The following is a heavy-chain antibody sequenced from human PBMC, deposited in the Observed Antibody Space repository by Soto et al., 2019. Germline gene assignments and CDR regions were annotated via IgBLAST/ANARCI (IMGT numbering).Heavy chain of an antibody. CDR1: GFTFSGDW. Sequence: GGSRRLSCVASGFTFSGDWMHWVRQVPGKGLVWVSRISPDGTTTYYADSVKGRFTISRDNAKNTLYLQMNGLRADDTAVYYCSRGRSPYYGYFDPWGPGTLVTVSS. V-gene: IGHV3-74*01. CDR3: SRGRSPYYGYFDP. CDR2: ISPDGTTT. D-gene: IGHD3-3*01. J-gene: IGHJ5*02.